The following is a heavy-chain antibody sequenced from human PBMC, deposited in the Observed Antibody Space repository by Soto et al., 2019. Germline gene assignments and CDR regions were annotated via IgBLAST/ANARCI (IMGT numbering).Heavy chain of an antibody. Sequence: QVQLQESGPGLVKPSQTLSLTCTVSGGSISSGGYYWSWIRQHPGKGLEWIGYIYYSGSTYYNPSLKSRFTISVDTSKNQFSLKLSSVTAADTAVYYCARDAGPGIAAANNYYYYGMDVWGQGPTVTVSS. D-gene: IGHD6-13*01. V-gene: IGHV4-31*03. CDR3: ARDAGPGIAAANNYYYYGMDV. CDR2: IYYSGST. J-gene: IGHJ6*02. CDR1: GGSISSGGYY.